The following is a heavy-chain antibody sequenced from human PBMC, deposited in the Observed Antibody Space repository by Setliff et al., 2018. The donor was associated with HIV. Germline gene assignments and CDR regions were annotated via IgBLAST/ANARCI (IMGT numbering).Heavy chain of an antibody. J-gene: IGHJ5*02. D-gene: IGHD2-15*01. Sequence: GGSLRLSCAVSGFFFSDHYMSWIRQAPGKGLGWVSYISFSGNTIYYRDSVRGRFTISRDNAKNSLYLQMNSLRAEDTAVYYCARDLVAAFPSNGFDPWGQGTLVTVSS. CDR1: GFFFSDHY. CDR2: ISFSGNTI. V-gene: IGHV3-11*04. CDR3: ARDLVAAFPSNGFDP.